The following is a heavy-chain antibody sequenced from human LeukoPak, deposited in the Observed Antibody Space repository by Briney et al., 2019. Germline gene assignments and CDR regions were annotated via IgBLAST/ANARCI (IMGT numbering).Heavy chain of an antibody. CDR2: IYYSGNT. CDR3: ARLGEYYYYGMDV. Sequence: SETLSPTCSVSGGSISSYYWGWIRQPPGEGLEWIGYIYYSGNTKYNPSLKSRITISVDTSKNQFSLNLISVTAADTAVYYCARLGEYYYYGMDVWGQGTTVTVSS. CDR1: GGSISSYY. V-gene: IGHV4-59*08. J-gene: IGHJ6*02.